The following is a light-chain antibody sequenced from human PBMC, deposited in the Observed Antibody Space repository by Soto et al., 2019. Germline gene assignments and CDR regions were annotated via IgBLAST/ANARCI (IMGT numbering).Light chain of an antibody. CDR1: QSVSTN. Sequence: EIVVTQAPGILSVSPGDRATLSCRASQSVSTNLAWYQQKPGQAPTLLIYAASTRATGIPARFTGSGSGTDFTLTISSLQSEDVSVYYCQEYSKLPLFTFGPGTRVDIK. V-gene: IGKV3-15*01. J-gene: IGKJ3*01. CDR2: AAS. CDR3: QEYSKLPLFT.